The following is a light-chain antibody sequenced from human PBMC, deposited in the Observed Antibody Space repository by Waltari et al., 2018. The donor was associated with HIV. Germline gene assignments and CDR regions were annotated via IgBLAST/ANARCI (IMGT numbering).Light chain of an antibody. CDR2: EVS. J-gene: IGLJ2*01. Sequence: QSALTQPPSASGSPGQSVTISCTGTSRDVGGYNYVSWYQQHPGKPPKLLIAEVSKRPSGVPDRFSGSKSGNTASLTVSGLQAEDEADYYCSSYAGSINVLFGGGTKLAVL. CDR3: SSYAGSINVL. V-gene: IGLV2-8*01. CDR1: SRDVGGYNY.